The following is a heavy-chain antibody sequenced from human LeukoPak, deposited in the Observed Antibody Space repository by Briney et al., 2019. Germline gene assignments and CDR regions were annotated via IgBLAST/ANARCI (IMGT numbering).Heavy chain of an antibody. V-gene: IGHV1-18*01. Sequence: ASVKVSCKASGYTFTSYGICWVRQAPGQGLEWMGWISVYNGNTNYAQKLQGRVTMTTDTSTSTAYMEPRSLTSDDTAVYYCARDRVMSVVVPGDMGAYWGQGTLVTVSS. CDR2: ISVYNGNT. CDR3: ARDRVMSVVVPGDMGAY. CDR1: GYTFTSYG. J-gene: IGHJ4*02. D-gene: IGHD2-2*01.